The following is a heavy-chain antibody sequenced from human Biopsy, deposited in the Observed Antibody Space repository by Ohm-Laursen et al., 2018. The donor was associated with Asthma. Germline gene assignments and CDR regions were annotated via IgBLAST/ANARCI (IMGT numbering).Heavy chain of an antibody. J-gene: IGHJ4*02. V-gene: IGHV3-30-3*01. Sequence: LSLTCAASRFTYEMHWVRQAPGKGLEWVAVISYDGSSIYYADSVRGRFTISRDNSKNTLSLQMNSLTAEDTAVYYCAREGVAGTHIEDWGQGTLVTVSS. CDR3: AREGVAGTHIED. CDR1: RFTYE. CDR2: ISYDGSSI. D-gene: IGHD6-19*01.